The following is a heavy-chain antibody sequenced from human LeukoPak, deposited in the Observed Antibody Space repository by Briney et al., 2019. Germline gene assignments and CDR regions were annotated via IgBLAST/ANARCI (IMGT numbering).Heavy chain of an antibody. CDR1: GGSFSGYY. V-gene: IGHV4-34*01. J-gene: IGHJ6*02. D-gene: IGHD3-9*01. Sequence: SETLSLACAVFGGSFSGYYWSWIRQSPEKGLEWIGEMSHTGATNYNPSLKSRVTVSVDTSKKQFSLNLRSVTAADTAVYYCARGLHYNILTGGMDVWGQGTTVIVSS. CDR3: ARGLHYNILTGGMDV. CDR2: MSHTGAT.